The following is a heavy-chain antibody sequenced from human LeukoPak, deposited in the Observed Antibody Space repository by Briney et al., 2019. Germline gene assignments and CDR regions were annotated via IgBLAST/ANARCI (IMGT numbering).Heavy chain of an antibody. D-gene: IGHD3-10*01. J-gene: IGHJ4*02. V-gene: IGHV5-10-1*01. CDR2: IDPSDSYT. Sequence: GESLKISCKGSGYSFTSYWTSWVRQMPGKGLEWMGRIDPSDSYTNYSPSFQGHVTISADKSISTAYLQWSSLKASDTAMYYCARHYGSSPPYYFDYWGQGTLVTVSS. CDR3: ARHYGSSPPYYFDY. CDR1: GYSFTSYW.